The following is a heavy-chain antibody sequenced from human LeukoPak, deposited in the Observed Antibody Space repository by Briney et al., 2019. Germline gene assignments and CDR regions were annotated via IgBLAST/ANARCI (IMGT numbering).Heavy chain of an antibody. CDR3: ARVDYGSGSYGYYYYYYMDV. V-gene: IGHV3-21*01. J-gene: IGHJ6*03. D-gene: IGHD3-10*01. CDR1: GFTFSTYS. CDR2: ISSRGSYI. Sequence: PGGSLRLSCAASGFTFSTYSMNWVRQAPGKGLEWVSSISSRGSYIYYADSAKGRFTISRDNAKNSLYLQMNSLRAEDTAVYYCARVDYGSGSYGYYYYYYMDVWGKGTTVTISS.